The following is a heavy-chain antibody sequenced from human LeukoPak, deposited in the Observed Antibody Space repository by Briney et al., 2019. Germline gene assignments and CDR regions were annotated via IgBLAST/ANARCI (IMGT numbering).Heavy chain of an antibody. J-gene: IGHJ4*02. CDR1: GGTFSSYA. CDR3: ARDSLGDSSGYYVY. D-gene: IGHD3-22*01. V-gene: IGHV1-69*13. Sequence: SVKVSCKASGGTFSSYAISWVRQAPGQGLEWMGRIIPIFGIANYAQKFQGRVTITADESTSTAYMELSSLRSEDTAVYYCARDSLGDSSGYYVYWGQGTLVTVSS. CDR2: IIPIFGIA.